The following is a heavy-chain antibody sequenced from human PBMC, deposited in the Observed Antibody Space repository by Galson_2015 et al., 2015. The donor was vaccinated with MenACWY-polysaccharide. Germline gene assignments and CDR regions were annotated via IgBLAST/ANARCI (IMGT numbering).Heavy chain of an antibody. J-gene: IGHJ4*02. CDR3: YCGPDSAGWLLDS. CDR1: GFSFSASA. CDR2: IRSNTYNYAT. V-gene: IGHV3-73*01. D-gene: IGHD2-21*01. Sequence: SLRLSCAASGFSFSASAMHWVRQASGKGLEWVGRIRSNTYNYATAYTASVNGRFTISRDDSKNTAYLQMNSLKTEDTAVYYCYCGPDSAGWLLDSWGQGTLVTVSS.